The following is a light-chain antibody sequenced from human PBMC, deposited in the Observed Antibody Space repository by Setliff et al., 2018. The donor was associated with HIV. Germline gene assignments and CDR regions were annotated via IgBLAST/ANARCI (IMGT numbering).Light chain of an antibody. V-gene: IGLV2-14*01. Sequence: QSVLTQPASVSGSPGQSITISCTGTSSDVGGYNYVSWYQQHPGKAPKLMIYDVSKRPSGVSNRFSGSKSGNTASLTISGLQAEDEADYYCCSYAGSYTFVFGTGTKVTV. CDR2: DVS. CDR1: SSDVGGYNY. CDR3: CSYAGSYTFV. J-gene: IGLJ1*01.